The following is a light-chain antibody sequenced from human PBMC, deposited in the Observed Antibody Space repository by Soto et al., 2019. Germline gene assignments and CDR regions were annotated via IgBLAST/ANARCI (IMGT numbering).Light chain of an antibody. CDR3: QQTYSTPYT. V-gene: IGKV1-39*01. J-gene: IGKJ2*01. Sequence: DIQMTQSPSSLSASVGDRVTITCRASQSISNYLNWYQQKPGKAPKLMIYTASNLQSGVSSRFSGSGSGTDFTLTISSLQPEDFATFYCQQTYSTPYTFGQGTRLEIK. CDR1: QSISNY. CDR2: TAS.